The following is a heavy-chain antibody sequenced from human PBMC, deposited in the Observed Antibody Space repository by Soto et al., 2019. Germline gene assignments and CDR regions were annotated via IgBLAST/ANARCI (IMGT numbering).Heavy chain of an antibody. J-gene: IGHJ6*03. CDR3: ARGLILWFGELSRRGGYYYYMDV. Sequence: QVQLQQWGAGLLKPSETLSLTCAVYGGSFSGYQWTWIRQTPGKGLEWIGEINDSGNINYNPSLKSRVTILVATARRKTSLRLSSVTAAATAVYSCARGLILWFGELSRRGGYYYYMDVWGKGTTVTVSS. D-gene: IGHD3-10*01. CDR1: GGSFSGYQ. V-gene: IGHV4-34*01. CDR2: INDSGNI.